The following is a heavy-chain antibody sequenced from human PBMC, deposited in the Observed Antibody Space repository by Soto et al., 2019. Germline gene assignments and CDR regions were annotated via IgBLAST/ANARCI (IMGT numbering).Heavy chain of an antibody. Sequence: PSETLSLTCTVSGGSISSSSYYWGWIRQPPGRGLEWIGSIYYSGSTYYNPSLKSRVTISVDTSKNQFSLKLSSVTAADTAVYYCARANYDILTGYSMAAFDYWGQGTLVTVS. CDR3: ARANYDILTGYSMAAFDY. CDR2: IYYSGST. J-gene: IGHJ4*02. V-gene: IGHV4-39*07. D-gene: IGHD3-9*01. CDR1: GGSISSSSYY.